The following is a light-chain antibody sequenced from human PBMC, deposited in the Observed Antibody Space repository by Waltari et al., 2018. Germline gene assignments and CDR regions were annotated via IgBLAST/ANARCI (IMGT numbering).Light chain of an antibody. J-gene: IGLJ2*01. CDR3: ATWDNSLTAGV. CDR1: SSNLGNYF. Sequence: QSVLTQPPSVSAAPGQKVTISCSGSSSNLGNYFVSWYHQLPGATHKPLIYDTYKRPSGIPDRFSASKSGTSATLDITGLPIGDEADYYCATWDNSLTAGVFGGGTKLTVL. V-gene: IGLV1-51*01. CDR2: DTY.